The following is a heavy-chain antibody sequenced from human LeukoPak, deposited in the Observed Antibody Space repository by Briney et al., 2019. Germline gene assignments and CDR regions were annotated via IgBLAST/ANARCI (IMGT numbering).Heavy chain of an antibody. J-gene: IGHJ4*02. CDR2: ISAYNGNT. Sequence: ASVKVSCKASGYTFTSCGISWVRQAPGQGLEWMGWISAYNGNTNYAQKLQGRVTMTTDTSTSTAYMELRSLRSDDTAVYYCARDRTESRYSSGTYYFDYWGQGTLVTVSS. D-gene: IGHD3-10*01. CDR3: ARDRTESRYSSGTYYFDY. CDR1: GYTFTSCG. V-gene: IGHV1-18*01.